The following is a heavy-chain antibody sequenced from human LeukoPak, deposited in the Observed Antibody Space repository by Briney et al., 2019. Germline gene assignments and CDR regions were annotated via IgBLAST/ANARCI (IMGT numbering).Heavy chain of an antibody. CDR1: GYTFTSYY. V-gene: IGHV1-46*03. CDR3: ARSDYYDSSGYSIQH. J-gene: IGHJ1*01. CDR2: INPSGGST. Sequence: ASVKISCKASGYTFTSYYMHWVRQAPGQGLEWMGIINPSGGSTSYAQKFQGRVTMTRDTSTSTVYMELSSLRSEDTAVYYCARSDYYDSSGYSIQHWGQGTLVTVSS. D-gene: IGHD3-22*01.